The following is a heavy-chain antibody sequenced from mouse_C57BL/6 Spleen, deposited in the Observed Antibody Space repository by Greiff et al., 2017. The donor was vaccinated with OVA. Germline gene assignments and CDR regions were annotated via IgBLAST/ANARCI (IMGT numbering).Heavy chain of an antibody. J-gene: IGHJ2*01. V-gene: IGHV5-6*01. CDR1: GFTFSSYG. D-gene: IGHD2-5*01. CDR2: ISSGGSYP. Sequence: EVKLMESGGDLVKPGGSLKLSCAASGFTFSSYGMSWVRQTPDKRLEWVATISSGGSYPYYPDSVKGRFTISRYNAKNTLYLQMSSLKSEDTAMYYCARAPYSNYPLYYFDYWGQGTTLTVSS. CDR3: ARAPYSNYPLYYFDY.